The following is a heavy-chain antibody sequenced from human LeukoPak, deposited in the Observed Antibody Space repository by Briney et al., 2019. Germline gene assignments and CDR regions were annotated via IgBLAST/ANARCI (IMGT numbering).Heavy chain of an antibody. CDR1: GGSISSSSYY. V-gene: IGHV4-39*01. CDR3: ARHPLKPYVSDWFDP. CDR2: IYYSGST. Sequence: SETLSLTCTVSGGSISSSSYYWGCIRQPPGKGLEWIGSIYYSGSTFYNPSLKSRVAMSVDTSKNQFSLKLSSVTAADTAVYYCARHPLKPYVSDWFDPWGQGILVTVSS. D-gene: IGHD3-10*02. J-gene: IGHJ5*02.